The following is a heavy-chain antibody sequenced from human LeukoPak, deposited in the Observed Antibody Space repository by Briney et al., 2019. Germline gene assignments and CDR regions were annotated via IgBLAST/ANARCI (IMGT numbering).Heavy chain of an antibody. CDR1: GFTFSTYS. V-gene: IGHV3-21*01. J-gene: IGHJ4*02. D-gene: IGHD2-15*01. Sequence: GGSLRLSCAASGFTFSTYSVNWVRQAPGKGLEWVSSISGGSNYIYYADSVRGRFTISRDNANNSLFLQMNSLRAEDTAVYYCARAKGILGYCSGGSCYSGHDYGDYFFDYWGQGTLVTVSS. CDR2: ISGGSNYI. CDR3: ARAKGILGYCSGGSCYSGHDYGDYFFDY.